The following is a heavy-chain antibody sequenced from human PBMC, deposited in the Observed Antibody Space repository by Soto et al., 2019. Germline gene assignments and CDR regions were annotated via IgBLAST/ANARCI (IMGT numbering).Heavy chain of an antibody. J-gene: IGHJ3*02. V-gene: IGHV3-7*01. CDR1: GFMFSGYW. D-gene: IGHD6-19*01. CDR2: IRGDGNDK. Sequence: EVQLVESGGGLVQPGGSLRLSCAASGFMFSGYWMSWLRQAPGKGLEWLSNIRGDGNDKNYVGSVKGRFTNSRDNAKNSLYLEMSSLRVEDTAVYYCARGWRISGWPGIVFDIWGQGTLVTVSS. CDR3: ARGWRISGWPGIVFDI.